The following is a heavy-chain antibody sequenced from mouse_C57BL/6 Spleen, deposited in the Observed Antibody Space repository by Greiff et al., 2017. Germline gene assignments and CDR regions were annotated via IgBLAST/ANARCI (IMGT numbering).Heavy chain of an antibody. CDR2: FSNGGGST. CDR1: GFTFSDYY. J-gene: IGHJ4*01. D-gene: IGHD2-4*01. CDR3: ARQTNYDYVYYAMDY. V-gene: IGHV5-12*01. Sequence: EVKLVESGGGLVQPGGSLKLSCAASGFTFSDYYMYWVRPTPEKRLEWVAYFSNGGGSTYYPDTVQGRFPISRAHAKNTLSLQMSRLKSEDTAMYYCARQTNYDYVYYAMDYWGQGTSVTVSS.